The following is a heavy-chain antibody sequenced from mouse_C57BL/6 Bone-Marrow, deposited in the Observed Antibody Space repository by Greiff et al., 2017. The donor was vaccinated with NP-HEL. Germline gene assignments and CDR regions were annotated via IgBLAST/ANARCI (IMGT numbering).Heavy chain of an antibody. Sequence: VQLHQSGPELVKPGASVKISCKASGYAFSSSWMNWVKQRPGKGLEWIGRIYPGDGDTNYNGKFKGKATLTADKSSSTAYMQRSSLTSEDSAVYFCARRYSNYPYAMDYWGQGTSVTVSS. CDR1: GYAFSSSW. CDR2: IYPGDGDT. J-gene: IGHJ4*01. D-gene: IGHD2-5*01. CDR3: ARRYSNYPYAMDY. V-gene: IGHV1-82*01.